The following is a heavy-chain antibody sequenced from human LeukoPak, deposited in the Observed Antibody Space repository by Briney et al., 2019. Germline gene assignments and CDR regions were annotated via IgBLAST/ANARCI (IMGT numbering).Heavy chain of an antibody. CDR3: ARRGYDFWTPVDDAFDI. CDR1: GYTLTELS. V-gene: IGHV1-24*01. CDR2: FDPEDGET. J-gene: IGHJ3*02. Sequence: ASVKVSCKVSGYTLTELSMHWVRQAPGKGLEWMGGFDPEDGETIYAQKFQGRVTMTEDTSTDTAYMELSSLRSEDTAVYYCARRGYDFWTPVDDAFDIWGQGTMVTVSS. D-gene: IGHD3-3*01.